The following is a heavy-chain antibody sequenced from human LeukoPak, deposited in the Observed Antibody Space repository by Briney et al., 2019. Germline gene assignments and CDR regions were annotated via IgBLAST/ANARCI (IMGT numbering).Heavy chain of an antibody. J-gene: IGHJ4*02. V-gene: IGHV3-11*04. CDR3: AREAHCSSGSCRIDY. CDR2: ISSSGSTI. D-gene: IGHD2-15*01. CDR1: GFTFSDYY. Sequence: GGSLRLSCAASGFTFSDYYMSWIRLAPGKGLEWVSYISSSGSTIYYADSVKGRFTISRDNAKNSLYLQMNSLRAEDTAVYYCAREAHCSSGSCRIDYWGQRTLVTVSS.